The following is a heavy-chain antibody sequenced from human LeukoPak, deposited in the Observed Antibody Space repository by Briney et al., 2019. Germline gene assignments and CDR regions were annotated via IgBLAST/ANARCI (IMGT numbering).Heavy chain of an antibody. J-gene: IGHJ5*02. V-gene: IGHV4-39*07. CDR2: IYYSGST. CDR1: GGSISSSSYY. Sequence: PSETLSLTCTVSGGSISSSSYYWGWIRQPPGKGLEWIGSIYYSGSTYYNPSLKSRVTISVDTSKNQFSLKLSSVTAADTAVYYCARHITTPTYGSGSYVFGWFDPWGQGTLVTVSS. CDR3: ARHITTPTYGSGSYVFGWFDP. D-gene: IGHD3-10*01.